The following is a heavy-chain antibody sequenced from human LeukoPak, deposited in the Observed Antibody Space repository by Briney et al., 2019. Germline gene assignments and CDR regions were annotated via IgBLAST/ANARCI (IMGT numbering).Heavy chain of an antibody. CDR2: IGGSDNIG. CDR3: AREAVAGAFDL. J-gene: IGHJ5*02. Sequence: PGGSLRLSCATSGFNFHEFYMSWIRQAPGKGREWVADIGGSDNIGSYGESVRGRFAISRDFATDSLYLQMDSLRAEDTAVYYCAREAVAGAFDLWGQGTLVTVSS. CDR1: GFNFHEFY. D-gene: IGHD6-19*01. V-gene: IGHV3-11*01.